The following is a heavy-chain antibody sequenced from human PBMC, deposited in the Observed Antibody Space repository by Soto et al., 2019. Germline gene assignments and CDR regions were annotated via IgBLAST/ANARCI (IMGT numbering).Heavy chain of an antibody. J-gene: IGHJ4*02. V-gene: IGHV3-30*18. CDR1: GFTFSSYG. CDR2: ISYDGSNK. CDR3: AKGIESFGMYYFDY. Sequence: QVQLVESGGGVVQPGRSLRLSCAASGFTFSSYGMHWVRQAPGTGLEWVAVISYDGSNKYYVDSVKGRFTISRDNSKNTLYLQMNSLRAEDTAVYYCAKGIESFGMYYFDYWGQGTLVTVSS. D-gene: IGHD3-3*01.